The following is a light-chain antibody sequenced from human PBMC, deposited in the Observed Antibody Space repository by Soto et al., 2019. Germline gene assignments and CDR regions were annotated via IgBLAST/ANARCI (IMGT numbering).Light chain of an antibody. CDR2: HAS. CDR1: QSVSSSY. CDR3: QQRSNWHPIT. J-gene: IGKJ5*01. V-gene: IGKV3D-20*02. Sequence: EILLTQSPCTLSLSPGERAALSCRASQSVSSSYLAWYQQKPGQAPRLLICHASTRATGIPARFSGSGSGTDFTLTVSSLEHEDFAVYYCQQRSNWHPITFGQGTRLEIK.